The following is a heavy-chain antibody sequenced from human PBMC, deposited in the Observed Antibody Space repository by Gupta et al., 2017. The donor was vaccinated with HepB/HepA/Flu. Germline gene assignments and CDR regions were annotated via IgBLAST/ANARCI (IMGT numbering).Heavy chain of an antibody. CDR1: SGSINSKNFY. Sequence: QLQLQESGPGLVIPWETLSLTCSVSSGSINSKNFYWGWARQPPGKGLEWIANIYYSGTTQYNPSHKNRATVSVDTSMNQFSLRLTSVTAADTAVYFCAKGFCDSTSCYFPFDSWGQGTLVTVSS. D-gene: IGHD2-2*01. CDR2: IYYSGTT. J-gene: IGHJ4*02. CDR3: AKGFCDSTSCYFPFDS. V-gene: IGHV4-39*01.